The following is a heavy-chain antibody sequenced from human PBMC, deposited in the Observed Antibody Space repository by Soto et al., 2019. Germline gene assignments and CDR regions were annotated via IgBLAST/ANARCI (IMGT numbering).Heavy chain of an antibody. CDR3: ARRTGSGWFIDS. D-gene: IGHD6-19*01. CDR1: GGSFSGYY. CDR2: INHSGST. Sequence: PSETLSLTCGVYGGSFSGYYWSWIRQSPGKGLEWIGEINHSGSTNYNPSLKSRVTISIDTSNTKFSLNLSSVTAADTALYYCARRTGSGWFIDSWGQGTLVTVSS. J-gene: IGHJ4*02. V-gene: IGHV4-34*01.